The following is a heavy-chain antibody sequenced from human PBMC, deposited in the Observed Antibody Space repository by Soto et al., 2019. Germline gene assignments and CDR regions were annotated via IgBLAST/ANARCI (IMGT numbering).Heavy chain of an antibody. CDR2: ISYSGSTI. V-gene: IGHV3-11*01. J-gene: IGHJ6*02. D-gene: IGHD2-15*01. CDR1: GFTFSAYH. CDR3: ARDPLPVDV. Sequence: QVQLVESGGGLVKPGGSLRLSWAASGFTFSAYHMSWIRRAPGKGLEWVSYISYSGSTIYYEASGKGRFPISRDNAKNSLYLQMSSLSAEDKAVYYCARDPLPVDVWGQGTTVTVSS.